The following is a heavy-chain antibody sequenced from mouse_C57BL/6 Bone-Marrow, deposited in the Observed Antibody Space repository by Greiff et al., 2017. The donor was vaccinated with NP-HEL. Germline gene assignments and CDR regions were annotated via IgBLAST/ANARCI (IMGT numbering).Heavy chain of an antibody. D-gene: IGHD2-4*01. CDR3: ARRLPRYAMDY. V-gene: IGHV1-63*01. J-gene: IGHJ4*01. Sequence: VQLQQSGAELVRPGTSVKMSCKASGYTFTNYWIGWAKQRPGHGLEWIGDIYPGGGYTTYNEKFKGKATLTADKSSSTAYMQFSSLTSEDSAIYYCARRLPRYAMDYWGQGTSVTVSS. CDR1: GYTFTNYW. CDR2: IYPGGGYT.